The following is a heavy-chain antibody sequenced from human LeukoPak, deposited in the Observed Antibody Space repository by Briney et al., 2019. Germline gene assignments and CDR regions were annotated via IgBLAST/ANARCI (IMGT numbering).Heavy chain of an antibody. J-gene: IGHJ4*02. CDR1: GFTFSSYS. CDR2: ISSSSSTI. CDR3: ASARGWNYDY. Sequence: PGGSLRLSCAASGFTFSSYSMNWVRQAPGKGLEWVSYISSSSSTIYYADSVKGRFTISRDNAKNSLYLQMNSLRAEDTAVYYCASARGWNYDYWGQGTLVTVSS. V-gene: IGHV3-48*01. D-gene: IGHD1-7*01.